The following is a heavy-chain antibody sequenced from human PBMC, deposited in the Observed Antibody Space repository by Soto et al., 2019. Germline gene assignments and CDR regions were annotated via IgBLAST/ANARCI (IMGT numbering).Heavy chain of an antibody. V-gene: IGHV4-30-2*01. CDR3: ASGSMVRGVFDY. CDR2: IYHSGST. CDR1: GGSISSGGYS. D-gene: IGHD3-10*01. J-gene: IGHJ4*02. Sequence: SETLSLTCAVSGGSISSGGYSWSWIRQPPGKGLEWIGYIYHSGSTYYNPSLKSRVTISVDRSKNQFSLKLSSVTAADTAVYYCASGSMVRGVFDYWGQGTLVTVSS.